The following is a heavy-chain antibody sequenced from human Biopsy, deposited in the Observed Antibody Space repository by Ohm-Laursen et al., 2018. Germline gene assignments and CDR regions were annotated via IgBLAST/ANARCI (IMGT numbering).Heavy chain of an antibody. CDR2: KGHSGST. CDR1: GGSFSGSY. CDR3: AADINVWNVNY. V-gene: IGHV4-34*01. Sequence: SDTLSLTCTVYGGSFSGSYWTWIRQPPGKGLEALGEKGHSGSTNHNPSLKSRVTISMDTSKNQISLKLTPVTAADTAVYYCAADINVWNVNYWGQGTQVTVSS. D-gene: IGHD1-1*01. J-gene: IGHJ4*02.